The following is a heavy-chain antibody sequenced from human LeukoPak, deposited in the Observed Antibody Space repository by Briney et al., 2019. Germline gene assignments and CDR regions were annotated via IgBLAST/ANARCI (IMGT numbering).Heavy chain of an antibody. CDR2: ISWNSGSI. D-gene: IGHD6-19*01. J-gene: IGHJ4*02. V-gene: IGHV3-9*01. Sequence: SLRLSCAASGFTFDDYAMHWVRQAPGKGLEWVSGISWNSGSIGYADSVKGRFIISRDRSKNTLYLQMNSLRAEDTAIYYCANLGGQGLAPNDYWGQGSLVTVSS. CDR1: GFTFDDYA. CDR3: ANLGGQGLAPNDY.